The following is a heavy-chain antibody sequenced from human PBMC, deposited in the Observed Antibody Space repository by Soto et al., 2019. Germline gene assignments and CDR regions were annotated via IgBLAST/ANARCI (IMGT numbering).Heavy chain of an antibody. J-gene: IGHJ4*02. V-gene: IGHV4-59*01. CDR3: AREGYYDSSGYVY. D-gene: IGHD3-22*01. Sequence: SETLSLTCTVSGGSISSYYWSWIRQPPGKGLEWIGYIYYSGSTNYNPSLKSRVTISVDTSKNQFFLKLSSVTAADTAVYYCAREGYYDSSGYVYWRQGTLVTVSS. CDR2: IYYSGST. CDR1: GGSISSYY.